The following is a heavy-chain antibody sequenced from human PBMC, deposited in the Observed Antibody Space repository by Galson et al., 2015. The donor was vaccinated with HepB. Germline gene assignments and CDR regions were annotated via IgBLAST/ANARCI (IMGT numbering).Heavy chain of an antibody. D-gene: IGHD2-21*01. CDR1: GYTFIDYY. Sequence: SVKVSCKASGYTFIDYYVNWVRQAPGQGLEWMGRINPNNDGINYAQTFQGRVTMTRDTSISTAYMELSSLTSDDTAVYYCGRDQRRGVAVLVIPDYWGQGTLGTV. J-gene: IGHJ4*02. CDR3: GRDQRRGVAVLVIPDY. V-gene: IGHV1-2*06. CDR2: INPNNDGI.